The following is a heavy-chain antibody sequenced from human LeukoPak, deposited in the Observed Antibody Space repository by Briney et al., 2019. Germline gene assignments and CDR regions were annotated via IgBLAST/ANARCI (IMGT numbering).Heavy chain of an antibody. D-gene: IGHD3-22*01. CDR3: AKEVHSTMIVDY. CDR2: ISYDGSNK. Sequence: GGSLRLSCAASGFTFSSYAMHWVRQAPGKGLEWVAAISYDGSNKYYADSVKGRFTISRDNSKNTPYLQMNSLRAEDTAVYYCAKEVHSTMIVDYWGQGTLVTVSS. CDR1: GFTFSSYA. V-gene: IGHV3-30-3*01. J-gene: IGHJ4*02.